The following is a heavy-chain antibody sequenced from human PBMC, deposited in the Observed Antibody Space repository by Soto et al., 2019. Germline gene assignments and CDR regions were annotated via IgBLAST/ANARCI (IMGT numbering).Heavy chain of an antibody. Sequence: GGSLRLSCAASGFTFSSYAMSWVRQAPGKGLEWVSAISGSGGSTYYADSVKGRFTMSRDNSKNTLYLQMNSLRAEDTAVYYCAKDPISSGRGIHAEYFQHWGQGTLVTVSS. CDR2: ISGSGGST. CDR1: GFTFSSYA. CDR3: AKDPISSGRGIHAEYFQH. D-gene: IGHD6-19*01. J-gene: IGHJ1*01. V-gene: IGHV3-23*01.